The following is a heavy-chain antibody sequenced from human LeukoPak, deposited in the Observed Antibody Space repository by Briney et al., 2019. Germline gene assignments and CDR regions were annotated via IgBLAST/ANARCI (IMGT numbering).Heavy chain of an antibody. V-gene: IGHV1-2*02. Sequence: ASVKVSCKASGYTFTGYYMHWVRQAPGQGLERMGWFNPNSGGTNYAQKFQGRVTMTRDTSISTAYMELSRLRSDDTAVYYCARMGDIVVVTALDYWGQGTLVTVSS. CDR2: FNPNSGGT. D-gene: IGHD2-21*02. CDR1: GYTFTGYY. J-gene: IGHJ4*02. CDR3: ARMGDIVVVTALDY.